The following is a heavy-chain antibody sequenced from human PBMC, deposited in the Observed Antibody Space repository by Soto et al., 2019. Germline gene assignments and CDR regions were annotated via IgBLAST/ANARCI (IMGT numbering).Heavy chain of an antibody. CDR3: ARDWHSSRSVPGFDS. V-gene: IGHV6-1*01. CDR2: TYYRSKWYN. J-gene: IGHJ4*02. D-gene: IGHD6-19*01. CDR1: GDSVSSNSAA. Sequence: SQTLSLTWAISGDSVSSNSAAWHWIRQSPSRGLEWLGRTYYRSKWYNEYAVSVESRITINPDTSKNKFLLELDSVTAEVMAVHYCARDWHSSRSVPGFDSWAQGTLVTVSS.